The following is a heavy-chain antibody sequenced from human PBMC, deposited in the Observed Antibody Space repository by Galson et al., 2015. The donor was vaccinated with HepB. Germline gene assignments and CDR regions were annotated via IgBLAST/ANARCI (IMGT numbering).Heavy chain of an antibody. J-gene: IGHJ6*02. D-gene: IGHD4-17*01. CDR1: GYTFTSYA. V-gene: IGHV7-4-1*01. CDR3: ARVYGDYTPYYYYYGMDV. Sequence: SCKASGYTFTSYAMNWVRQAPGQGLEWMGWINTNTGNPTYAQGFTGRFVFSLDTSVSTAYLQICSLKAEDTAVYYCARVYGDYTPYYYYYGMDVWGQGTTVTVSS. CDR2: INTNTGNP.